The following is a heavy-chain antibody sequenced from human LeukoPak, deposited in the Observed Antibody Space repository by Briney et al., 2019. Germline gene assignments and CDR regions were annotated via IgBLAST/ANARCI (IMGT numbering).Heavy chain of an antibody. Sequence: ASVKVSCKASGGTFSNYEIHWVRQAPGQGFEWMGGFIPIFDMTNYAQRFQGRVTITADKSTNTAYMELSSLRSEDTAVYYCAGESSIVGTVPIWGQGSVVTVSS. J-gene: IGHJ3*02. V-gene: IGHV1-69*17. D-gene: IGHD1-26*01. CDR3: AGESSIVGTVPI. CDR2: FIPIFDMT. CDR1: GGTFSNYE.